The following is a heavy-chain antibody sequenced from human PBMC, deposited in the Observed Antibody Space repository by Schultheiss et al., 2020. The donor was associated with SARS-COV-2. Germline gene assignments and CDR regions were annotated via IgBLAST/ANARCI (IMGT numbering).Heavy chain of an antibody. CDR3: AADPMATLGLLWFGEVHYYYYGMDV. J-gene: IGHJ6*02. D-gene: IGHD3-10*01. CDR1: GFTFTSSA. V-gene: IGHV1-58*01. Sequence: SVKVSCKASGFTFTSSAVQWVRQARGQRLEWIGWIVVGSGNTNYAQKFQERVTITRDMSTSTAYMELSSLRSEDTAVYYRAADPMATLGLLWFGEVHYYYYGMDVWGQGTTVTVSS. CDR2: IVVGSGNT.